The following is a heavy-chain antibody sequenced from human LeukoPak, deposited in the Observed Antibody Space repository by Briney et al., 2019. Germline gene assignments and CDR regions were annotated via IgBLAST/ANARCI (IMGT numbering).Heavy chain of an antibody. CDR3: ARDYYDSSGYYYPFDY. J-gene: IGHJ4*02. D-gene: IGHD3-22*01. Sequence: SETLSLTCTVSGGSLSSSPYYWGWIRQPPGKGLEWIGTISYSGSTYYNPSLKSRVTISVDTSKNQFSLKLSSVTAADTAVYYCARDYYDSSGYYYPFDYWGQGTLVTVSS. CDR2: ISYSGST. V-gene: IGHV4-39*07. CDR1: GGSLSSSPYY.